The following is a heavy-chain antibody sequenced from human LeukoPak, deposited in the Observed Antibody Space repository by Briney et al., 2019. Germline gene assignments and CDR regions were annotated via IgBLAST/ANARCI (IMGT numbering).Heavy chain of an antibody. CDR3: ARDSVVGAPPLPGTIFDY. D-gene: IGHD2-15*01. V-gene: IGHV4-30-4*08. Sequence: SETLSLTCTVSGGSISSGDYYWSWIRQPPGKGLEWIGYIYYSRSTYYNPSLRSRVTISVDTPQNQFSLKLSSVTVADTSVYYCARDSVVGAPPLPGTIFDYWGQGPLVTVSS. J-gene: IGHJ4*02. CDR2: IYYSRST. CDR1: GGSISSGDYY.